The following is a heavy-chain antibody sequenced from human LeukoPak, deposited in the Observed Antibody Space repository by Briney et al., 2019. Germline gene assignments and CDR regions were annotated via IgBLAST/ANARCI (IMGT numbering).Heavy chain of an antibody. J-gene: IGHJ4*02. Sequence: GGSLRLSCAASGFTFSSYAMNWVRQAPGKGLEWVSIISTSGDTTYYADSVKGRFTISRDNSKNTLYLQMNSLRAEDTAVYYCAKDATDGLYYFDYWGQGTLVTVSS. CDR1: GFTFSSYA. CDR2: ISTSGDTT. CDR3: AKDATDGLYYFDY. D-gene: IGHD1-26*01. V-gene: IGHV3-23*01.